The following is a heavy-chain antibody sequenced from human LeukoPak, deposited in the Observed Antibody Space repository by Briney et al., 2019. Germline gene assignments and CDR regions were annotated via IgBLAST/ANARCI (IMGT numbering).Heavy chain of an antibody. V-gene: IGHV1-3*01. Sequence: GASVKVSCEASGYTFTSYAIHWVRQAPGQRLEWMGWINAGNDNTRYSQKFQGRVTITRDTFASTAYMELSSLRYEDTAVYYCARGDVGVWFGELLTDYWGQGTLVTVSS. CDR2: INAGNDNT. CDR3: ARGDVGVWFGELLTDY. CDR1: GYTFTSYA. D-gene: IGHD3-10*01. J-gene: IGHJ4*02.